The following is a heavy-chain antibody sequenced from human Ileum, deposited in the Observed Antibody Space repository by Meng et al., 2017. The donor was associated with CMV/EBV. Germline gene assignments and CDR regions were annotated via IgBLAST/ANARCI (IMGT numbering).Heavy chain of an antibody. Sequence: ASGFTFRNYALHWVRHAAGKGLEWVAVMSYDGNNQYFADSVKGRFTLSKDNSKNTVYLQMNSLRPEDTAAYYCARDDYGDAGAYFDYWGQGTLVTVSS. D-gene: IGHD4-17*01. J-gene: IGHJ4*02. V-gene: IGHV3-30-3*01. CDR2: MSYDGNNQ. CDR3: ARDDYGDAGAYFDY. CDR1: GFTFRNYA.